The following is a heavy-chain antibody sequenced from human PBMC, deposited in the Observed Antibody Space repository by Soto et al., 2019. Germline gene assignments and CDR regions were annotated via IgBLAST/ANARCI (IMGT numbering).Heavy chain of an antibody. D-gene: IGHD2-15*01. J-gene: IGHJ6*03. CDR1: GFTFVTYS. CDR2: ISSGSTTI. V-gene: IGHV3-48*01. Sequence: GGSLRLSCAASGFTFVTYSMNWVRQAPGKGLEWLSYISSGSTTIHYADSVKGRFTVSRDNAKNSLYLQMNSLRADDTAVYYCARATPAVYCSGGSCYSGWDYMDVWGKGTTVTVSS. CDR3: ARATPAVYCSGGSCYSGWDYMDV.